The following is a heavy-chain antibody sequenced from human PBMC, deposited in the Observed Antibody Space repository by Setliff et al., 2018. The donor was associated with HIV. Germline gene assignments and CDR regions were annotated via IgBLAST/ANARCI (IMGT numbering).Heavy chain of an antibody. CDR1: GFTFRNYN. CDR3: ARDEASGWYNPFDY. D-gene: IGHD6-19*01. CDR2: ISIGSGAAI. V-gene: IGHV3-21*01. J-gene: IGHJ4*02. Sequence: GGSLRLSCAASGFTFRNYNFNWVRQAPGRGLEWVSSISIGSGAAIYYAESVQGRFTVSRDNSKNSLYLQMNSLRVEDTAVYYCARDEASGWYNPFDYWGQGTLVTVSS.